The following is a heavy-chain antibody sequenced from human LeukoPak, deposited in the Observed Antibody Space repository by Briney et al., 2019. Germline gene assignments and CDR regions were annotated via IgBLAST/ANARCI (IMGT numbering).Heavy chain of an antibody. V-gene: IGHV3-30*04. CDR3: ARDHISFDY. CDR1: GFTFSSYA. J-gene: IGHJ4*02. D-gene: IGHD2-21*01. Sequence: GGSLRLSCAASGFTFSSYAMHWVRQAPGKGLEWVAVISYDGGNRYYADSVKGRFTISRDNSKNTLYLLMNSLRAEDTAVYYCARDHISFDYWGQGTLVTVSS. CDR2: ISYDGGNR.